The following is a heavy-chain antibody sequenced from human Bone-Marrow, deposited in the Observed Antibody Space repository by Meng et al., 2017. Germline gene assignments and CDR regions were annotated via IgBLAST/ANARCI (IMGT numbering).Heavy chain of an antibody. CDR1: GFTFSSYE. Sequence: GGSLRLSCAASGFTFSSYEMNWVRQAPGKGLEWVSYISSSGSTIYYADSVKGRFTISRDNAKNTLYLQMNSLRAEDTAVYYCAKVAGMATLWGFLFDYWGQGTLVTVSS. J-gene: IGHJ4*02. V-gene: IGHV3-48*03. CDR3: AKVAGMATLWGFLFDY. D-gene: IGHD5-24*01. CDR2: ISSSGSTI.